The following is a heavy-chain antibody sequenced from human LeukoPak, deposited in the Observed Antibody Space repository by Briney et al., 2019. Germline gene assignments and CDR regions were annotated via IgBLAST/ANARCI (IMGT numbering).Heavy chain of an antibody. V-gene: IGHV4-61*01. CDR3: AARGQGSSLSYFVY. CDR1: GGSVSSGRFY. Sequence: SETLSLTCTVSGGSVSSGRFYWSWIRQPPGKGLEWVGYIYYTGSARYNPSLKSRVTISVDTSKNQFSLKLISVTAADTAVYYCAARGQGSSLSYFVYWGQGTLVTVSS. CDR2: IYYTGSA. J-gene: IGHJ4*02. D-gene: IGHD3-10*01.